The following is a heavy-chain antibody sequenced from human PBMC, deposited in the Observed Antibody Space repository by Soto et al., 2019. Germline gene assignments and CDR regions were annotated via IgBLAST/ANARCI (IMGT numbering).Heavy chain of an antibody. CDR3: ARGDSIAAAGTFDY. Sequence: ASVKVSCKASGYTFTSYDINWVRQATGQGLEWMGWMNPNSGNTGNAQKFQGRVTMTRNTSINTAYMELSSLTSEDTAVYYCARGDSIAAAGTFDYWGQGTLVTVSS. CDR2: MNPNSGNT. CDR1: GYTFTSYD. J-gene: IGHJ4*02. V-gene: IGHV1-8*01. D-gene: IGHD6-13*01.